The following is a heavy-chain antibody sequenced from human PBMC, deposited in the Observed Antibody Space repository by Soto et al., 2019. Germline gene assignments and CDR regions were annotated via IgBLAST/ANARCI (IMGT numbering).Heavy chain of an antibody. J-gene: IGHJ5*02. D-gene: IGHD6-19*01. Sequence: ASVKVSCKASGYTFTSYGIGWVRQAPGQGLEWMGWISAYNGNTNYAQKLQGRVTMTTDTSTSTAYMELRSLRSDDTAVCYCARDRAAVAGVKFNPWGQGTLVTVSS. V-gene: IGHV1-18*04. CDR3: ARDRAAVAGVKFNP. CDR2: ISAYNGNT. CDR1: GYTFTSYG.